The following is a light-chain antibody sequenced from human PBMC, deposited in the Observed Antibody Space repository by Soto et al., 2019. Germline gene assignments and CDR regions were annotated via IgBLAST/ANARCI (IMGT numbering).Light chain of an antibody. CDR3: RQYEELPLT. CDR2: DAS. J-gene: IGKJ5*01. Sequence: DIQLTQSPSSLSASVGDRVTITCQASQDINNYVNWYQQKPVKAPKLLIFDASSVETEVPSRFSGSGSGKHFTFDISRLEPEDLATHHWRQYEELPLTF. V-gene: IGKV1-33*01. CDR1: QDINNY.